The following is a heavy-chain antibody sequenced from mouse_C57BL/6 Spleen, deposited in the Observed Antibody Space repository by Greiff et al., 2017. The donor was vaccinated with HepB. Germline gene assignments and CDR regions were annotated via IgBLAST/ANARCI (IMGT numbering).Heavy chain of an antibody. D-gene: IGHD1-1*01. Sequence: QVQLKQPGAELVMPGASVKLSCKASGYTFTSYWMHWVKQRPGQGLEWIGEIDPSDSYTNYNQKFKGKSTLTVDKSSSTAYMQLSSLTSEDSAVYYCARRPGSSYVDYWGQGTTLTVSS. CDR1: GYTFTSYW. J-gene: IGHJ2*01. CDR2: IDPSDSYT. V-gene: IGHV1-69*01. CDR3: ARRPGSSYVDY.